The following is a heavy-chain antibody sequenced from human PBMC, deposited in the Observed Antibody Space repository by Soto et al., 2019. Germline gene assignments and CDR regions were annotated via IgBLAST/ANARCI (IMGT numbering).Heavy chain of an antibody. Sequence: QWVRQAQRKELGGVSRINKDGSDTTYADSVKGRFTISRDNSKNTLYLQMNSLRAEDTAVYYCARETTQIASAGTDYYYYMDVWGKGTTVTVSS. J-gene: IGHJ6*03. CDR2: INKDGSDT. D-gene: IGHD6-13*01. V-gene: IGHV3-74*01. CDR3: ARETTQIASAGTDYYYYMDV.